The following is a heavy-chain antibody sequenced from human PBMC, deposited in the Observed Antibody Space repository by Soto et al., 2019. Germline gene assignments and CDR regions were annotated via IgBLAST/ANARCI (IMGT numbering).Heavy chain of an antibody. CDR3: ARDESYYYDTSGYCDH. V-gene: IGHV3-23*01. CDR1: EFTFSNYA. D-gene: IGHD3-22*01. J-gene: IGHJ4*02. CDR2: ISYGGGTT. Sequence: PGGSLRLSCAASEFTFSNYAMSWVRQAPGKGLEWVSAISYGGGTTYYADSVKGRFTISRDNSKNTLSLQMNSLRVEDTAVYYCARDESYYYDTSGYCDHWGQGTLVTVSS.